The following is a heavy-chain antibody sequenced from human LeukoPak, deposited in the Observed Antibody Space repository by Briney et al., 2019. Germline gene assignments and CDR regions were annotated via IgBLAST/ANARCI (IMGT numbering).Heavy chain of an antibody. CDR1: GFTFSSFG. V-gene: IGHV3-30*02. CDR3: AMDSSGFPFP. D-gene: IGHD6-19*01. CDR2: ISYDGSIK. J-gene: IGHJ5*02. Sequence: GGSLRLSCAASGFTFSSFGMHWVRQAPGKGLEWVAFISYDGSIKYYADSVKGRFTISRDNSKNTLYLQMNSLRAEDTAVYYCAMDSSGFPFPWGQGTLVTVSS.